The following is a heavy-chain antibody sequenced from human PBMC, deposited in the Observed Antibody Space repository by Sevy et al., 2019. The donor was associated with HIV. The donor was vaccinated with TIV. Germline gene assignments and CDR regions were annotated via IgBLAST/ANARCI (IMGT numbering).Heavy chain of an antibody. Sequence: GGSLRLSCAASGFTFSSNGMHWVRLAPGKGLEWVAIIWYDGSNKKYADSGKGRFSISRDNSKNTLYLQMNSLRAEDTAVYYCARAGIAVAGIGYYFDYWGQGTLVTVSS. J-gene: IGHJ4*02. CDR2: IWYDGSNK. CDR3: ARAGIAVAGIGYYFDY. V-gene: IGHV3-33*01. D-gene: IGHD6-19*01. CDR1: GFTFSSNG.